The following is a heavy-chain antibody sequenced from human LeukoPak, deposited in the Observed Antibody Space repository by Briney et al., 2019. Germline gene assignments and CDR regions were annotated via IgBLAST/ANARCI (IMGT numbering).Heavy chain of an antibody. V-gene: IGHV3-15*01. CDR3: TTVLLWFGELSFDY. CDR1: GFTFSNAW. D-gene: IGHD3-10*01. Sequence: GGSLRLFCAASGFTFSNAWMSWVRQAPGKGLEWVDRIKSKTDGGTTDYAAPVKGRFTISRDDSRNTLYLQMNSLKTEETAVYYCTTVLLWFGELSFDYWGQGTLVTVSS. CDR2: IKSKTDGGTT. J-gene: IGHJ4*02.